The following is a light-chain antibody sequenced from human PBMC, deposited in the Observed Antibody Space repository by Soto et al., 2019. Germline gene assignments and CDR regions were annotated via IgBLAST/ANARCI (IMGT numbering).Light chain of an antibody. CDR1: QSISNW. J-gene: IGKJ2*01. CDR3: QQYNSYSWA. V-gene: IGKV1-5*03. Sequence: DIQMTQSPSTLSASVGDRVTITCRACQSISNWLAWYQQKPGKAPKLLIYKASSLESGVPSRFSGSGSGTEFTLTISSLQPDDFASYYCQQYNSYSWAFGQGTKLEIK. CDR2: KAS.